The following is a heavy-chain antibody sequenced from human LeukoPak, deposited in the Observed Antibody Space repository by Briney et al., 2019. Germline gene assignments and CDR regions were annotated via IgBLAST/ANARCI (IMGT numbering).Heavy chain of an antibody. CDR1: GGTFSSYA. V-gene: IGHV1-69*04. Sequence: GASVKVSCKASGGTFSSYAISWVRQAPGQGLEWMGRIIPILGIANYAQKFQGRVTITADKSTSTAYMELSSLRSEDTAVYYCATDQAARLYYFDYWGQGTLVTVSS. D-gene: IGHD6-6*01. CDR3: ATDQAARLYYFDY. J-gene: IGHJ4*02. CDR2: IIPILGIA.